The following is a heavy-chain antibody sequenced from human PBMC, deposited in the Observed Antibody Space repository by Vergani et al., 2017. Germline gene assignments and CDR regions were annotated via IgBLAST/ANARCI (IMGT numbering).Heavy chain of an antibody. Sequence: QVQLVESRGGVVQPGRSLRLSCAASGFTFSSYGMHWVRQAPGKGLEWVAIIWYDGGNKYYADSVKGRFTISRDNSKNTLYLQMNSLRAEDTAVYYCAGDRLKYYDFWGGYSGGYFDYWGPGTLVSVSS. J-gene: IGHJ4*02. CDR2: IWYDGGNK. D-gene: IGHD3-3*01. CDR1: GFTFSSYG. V-gene: IGHV3-33*01. CDR3: AGDRLKYYDFWGGYSGGYFDY.